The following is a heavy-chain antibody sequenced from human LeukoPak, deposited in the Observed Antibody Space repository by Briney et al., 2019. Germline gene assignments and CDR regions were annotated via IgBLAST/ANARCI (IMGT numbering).Heavy chain of an antibody. Sequence: GGSLRLSWAASGFTFSSYEMNWARQAPGKGLEGVSYISSSGSTIYYADSVKGRFTISRDNAKNSLYLQMNSLRAEDTAVYYCASAPSGIAAAGIDYWGQGTLVTVSS. J-gene: IGHJ4*02. D-gene: IGHD6-13*01. CDR3: ASAPSGIAAAGIDY. CDR2: ISSSGSTI. CDR1: GFTFSSYE. V-gene: IGHV3-48*03.